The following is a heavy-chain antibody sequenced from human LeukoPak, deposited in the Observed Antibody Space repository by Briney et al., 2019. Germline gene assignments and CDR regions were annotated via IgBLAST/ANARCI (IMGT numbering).Heavy chain of an antibody. V-gene: IGHV3-72*01. Sequence: PGGSLRLSCVASGFIFSDHYMDWVRQAPGKGLEWIARIRNKASGYTTEYAASVKGRFTISRDNSKNTLYLQMNSLRAEDTAVYYCARRGDGGRSFDYWGQGTLVTVSS. D-gene: IGHD4-23*01. J-gene: IGHJ4*02. CDR3: ARRGDGGRSFDY. CDR1: GFIFSDHY. CDR2: IRNKASGYTT.